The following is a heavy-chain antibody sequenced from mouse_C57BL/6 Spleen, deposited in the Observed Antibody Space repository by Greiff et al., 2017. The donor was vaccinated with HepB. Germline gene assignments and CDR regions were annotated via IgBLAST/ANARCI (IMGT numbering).Heavy chain of an antibody. CDR2: ISGGGGNT. CDR3: AREYYGSSYDYWYFDV. Sequence: EVKLVESGGGLVKPGGSLKLSCAASGFTFSSYTMSWVRQTPEKRLEWVATISGGGGNTYYPDSVKGRFTISRDNAKNTLYLQMSSLRSEDTALYYCAREYYGSSYDYWYFDVWGTGTTVTVSS. CDR1: GFTFSSYT. V-gene: IGHV5-9*01. D-gene: IGHD1-1*01. J-gene: IGHJ1*03.